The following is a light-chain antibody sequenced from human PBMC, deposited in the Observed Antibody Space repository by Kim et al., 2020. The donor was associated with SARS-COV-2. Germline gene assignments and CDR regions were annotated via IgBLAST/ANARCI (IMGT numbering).Light chain of an antibody. V-gene: IGLV3-19*01. CDR1: SLRSYY. Sequence: SSELTQDPAVSVALGQTVRITCQGDSLRSYYATWYQQKPGQAPILVIYGKNNRPSGIPDRFCGSSSGNTASLTITGTQAGDEADYYCNSRDSNDNVVFGGGTQLTVL. J-gene: IGLJ2*01. CDR2: GKN. CDR3: NSRDSNDNVV.